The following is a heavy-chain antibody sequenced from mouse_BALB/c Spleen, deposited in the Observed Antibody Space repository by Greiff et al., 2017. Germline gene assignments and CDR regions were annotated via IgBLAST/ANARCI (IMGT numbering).Heavy chain of an antibody. CDR2: IDPENGDT. V-gene: IGHV14-4*02. J-gene: IGHJ4*01. CDR3: NAWGAMDY. CDR1: GFNIKDYY. Sequence: VQLQQSGAELVRPGALVKLSCKASGFNIKDYYMHWVKQRPEQGLEWIGWIDPENGDTEYAPKFQGKATMTADTSSNTAYLQLSSLTSEDTAVYYCNAWGAMDYWGQGTSVTVSS.